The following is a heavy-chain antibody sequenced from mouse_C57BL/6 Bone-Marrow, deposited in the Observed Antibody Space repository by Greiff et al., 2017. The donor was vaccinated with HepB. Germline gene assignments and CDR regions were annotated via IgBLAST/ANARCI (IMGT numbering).Heavy chain of an antibody. CDR1: GYTFTSYW. J-gene: IGHJ2*01. V-gene: IGHV1-55*01. D-gene: IGHD4-1*01. CDR2: IYPGSGST. CDR3: ARVGRGFDY. Sequence: QVQLQQSGAELVKPGASVKMSCKASGYTFTSYWITWVKQRPGQGLEWIGDIYPGSGSTNYNEKFKSKATLNVDTSSSTAYMQLSSLTSEDSAVYYCARVGRGFDYWGQGTTLTVSS.